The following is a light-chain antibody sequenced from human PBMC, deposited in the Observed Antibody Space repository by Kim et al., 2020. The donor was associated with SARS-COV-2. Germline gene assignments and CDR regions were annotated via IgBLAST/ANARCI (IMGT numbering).Light chain of an antibody. J-gene: IGLJ1*01. Sequence: QSITISCTGTSSDVGGYNYVAWYQQHPGKAPKLMIYDVSNRPSGVSKRFSGSKSGNTASLTISGLQAEDEADYYCRSYTSSSTLYVFGTGTKVTVL. CDR2: DVS. V-gene: IGLV2-14*03. CDR1: SSDVGGYNY. CDR3: RSYTSSSTLYV.